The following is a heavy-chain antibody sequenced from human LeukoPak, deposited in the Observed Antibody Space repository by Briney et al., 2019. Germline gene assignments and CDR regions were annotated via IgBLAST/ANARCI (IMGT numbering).Heavy chain of an antibody. D-gene: IGHD5-12*01. CDR1: GGSISSGGYY. J-gene: IGHJ3*02. CDR3: AREGVATARALDI. Sequence: SETLSLTCTVSGGSISSGGYYWSWIRQHPRKGLEWIGYIYYSGSTYYNPSLKSRVTMSLDTSKNQFSLSLTSVTAADTAIYYCAREGVATARALDIWGQGTMVTVSS. CDR2: IYYSGST. V-gene: IGHV4-31*03.